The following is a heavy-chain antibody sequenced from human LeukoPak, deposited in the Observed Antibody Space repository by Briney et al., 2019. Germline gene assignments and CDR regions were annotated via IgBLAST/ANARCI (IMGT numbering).Heavy chain of an antibody. J-gene: IGHJ4*02. CDR3: ARGGFSGYDYVEFDY. V-gene: IGHV4-59*11. CDR1: GASIRSHY. Sequence: SETLSLTCSVSGASIRSHYWSWIRQPPGKGLEWIGYLYHSGTTNYNPSLKSRVTISVDTSKNQVSLKLSSVTAADTAVYYCARGGFSGYDYVEFDYWGQGTLVTVSS. CDR2: LYHSGTT. D-gene: IGHD5-12*01.